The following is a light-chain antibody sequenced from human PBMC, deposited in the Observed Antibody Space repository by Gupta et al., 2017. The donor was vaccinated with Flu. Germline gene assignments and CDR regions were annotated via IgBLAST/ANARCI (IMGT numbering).Light chain of an antibody. V-gene: IGKV4-1*01. CDR1: QSVLHSSNNKHC. CDR3: HRDGSVRVT. Sequence: SLGERVSINCKSSQSVLHSSNNKHCLAWYQQKPRQPTKLHIHWSSTRESGVPDRFSGSGLGTDFTLTINNLQAEDVAVYYCHRDGSVRVTFGQGTKLEIK. CDR2: WSS. J-gene: IGKJ2*01.